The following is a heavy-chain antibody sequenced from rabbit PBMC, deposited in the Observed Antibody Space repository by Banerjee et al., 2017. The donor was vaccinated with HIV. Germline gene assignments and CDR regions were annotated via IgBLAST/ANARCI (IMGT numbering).Heavy chain of an antibody. J-gene: IGHJ2*01. CDR3: ARNYVNVFDP. CDR2: IDTSDGDT. D-gene: IGHD1-1*01. V-gene: IGHV1S45*01. Sequence: LEESGGGLVKPGGTLTLTCTVSGFSFSSNWICWVRQAPGKGLEWIACIDTSDGDTDYANWPKGRFTISKASSTTVTLKMTSLTAADTAPYFCARNYVNVFDPWGPGTLVTVS. CDR1: GFSFSSNW.